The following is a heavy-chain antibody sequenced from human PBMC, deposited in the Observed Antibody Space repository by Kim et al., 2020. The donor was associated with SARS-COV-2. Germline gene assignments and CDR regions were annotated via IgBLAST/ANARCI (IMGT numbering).Heavy chain of an antibody. J-gene: IGHJ4*02. CDR1: GYTFTSYG. D-gene: IGHD6-13*01. Sequence: ASVKVSCKASGYTFTSYGISWVRQAPGQGLEWMGWISAYNGNTNYAQKLQGRVTMTTDTSTSTAYMELRSLRSDDTAVYYCARNSRGSSISALDYWGQGTLVTVSS. CDR3: ARNSRGSSISALDY. V-gene: IGHV1-18*04. CDR2: ISAYNGNT.